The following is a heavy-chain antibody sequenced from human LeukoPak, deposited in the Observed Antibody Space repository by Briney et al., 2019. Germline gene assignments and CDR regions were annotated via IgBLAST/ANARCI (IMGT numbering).Heavy chain of an antibody. CDR1: GGSISSYY. Sequence: PSETLSLTCTVSGGSISSYYWSWIRQPPGKGLEWIGYIYYSGSTNYNPSLKSRVTISVDTSKNQFSLKLSSVTAADTAVYYCAGSSSIAARYFDYWGQGTQVTVSS. D-gene: IGHD6-6*01. CDR2: IYYSGST. CDR3: AGSSSIAARYFDY. J-gene: IGHJ4*02. V-gene: IGHV4-59*01.